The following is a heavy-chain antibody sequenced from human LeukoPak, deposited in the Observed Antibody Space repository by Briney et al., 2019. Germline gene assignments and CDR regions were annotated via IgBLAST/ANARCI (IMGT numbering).Heavy chain of an antibody. J-gene: IGHJ6*02. CDR1: GYTFTSYG. V-gene: IGHV1-18*01. CDR3: ARDDPFLGYCSGGSCSNYYYYGMDV. CDR2: ISAYNGNT. Sequence: ASVKVSCKASGYTFTSYGISWVRQAPGQGLEWMGWISAYNGNTNYAQKLQGRVTMTTDTSTSTAYMELRSLRSDDTAVYYCARDDPFLGYCSGGSCSNYYYYGMDVWGQGTTVTVSS. D-gene: IGHD2-15*01.